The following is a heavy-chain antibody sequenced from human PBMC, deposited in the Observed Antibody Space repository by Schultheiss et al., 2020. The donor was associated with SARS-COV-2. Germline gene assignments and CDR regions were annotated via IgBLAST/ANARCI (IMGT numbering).Heavy chain of an antibody. V-gene: IGHV1-8*03. CDR2: INPNSGNT. Sequence: ASVKVSCKASGYTFTDYFVHWVRQAPGHGLEWMGWINPNSGNTGYAQRFQGRVTVTRNTSISTAYMELSSLRAEDTAVYYCAKDYDFTHGYYYYYGMDVWGQGTTVTVSS. J-gene: IGHJ6*02. D-gene: IGHD3-3*01. CDR1: GYTFTDYF. CDR3: AKDYDFTHGYYYYYGMDV.